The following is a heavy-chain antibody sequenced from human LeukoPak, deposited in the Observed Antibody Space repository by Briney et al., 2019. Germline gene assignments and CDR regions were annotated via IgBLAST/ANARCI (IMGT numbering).Heavy chain of an antibody. CDR1: GYTFTGYY. CDR2: INPSGGST. V-gene: IGHV1-46*01. CDR3: ARGLRITMVRAYYYSYMDV. D-gene: IGHD3-10*01. J-gene: IGHJ6*03. Sequence: ASVKVSCKASGYTFTGYYMHWVRQAPGQGLEWMGIINPSGGSTSYAQKFQGRVTMTRDTSTSTVYMELSSLRSEDTAVYYCARGLRITMVRAYYYSYMDVWGKGTTVTVSS.